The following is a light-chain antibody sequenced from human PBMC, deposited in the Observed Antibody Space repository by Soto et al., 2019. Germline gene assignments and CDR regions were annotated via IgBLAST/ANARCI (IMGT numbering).Light chain of an antibody. CDR1: SSNIGAGYD. CDR3: QSYDSSLTGAV. V-gene: IGLV1-40*01. CDR2: GNS. Sequence: QSVLTQPPSVSGAPGQRVTISCTGSSSNIGAGYDVYWYQQLPGTAPKLLIYGNSNRPSGVPERFSGSKSATSASLAITGLQAEDEADYYCQSYDSSLTGAVFGGGTKLTVL. J-gene: IGLJ2*01.